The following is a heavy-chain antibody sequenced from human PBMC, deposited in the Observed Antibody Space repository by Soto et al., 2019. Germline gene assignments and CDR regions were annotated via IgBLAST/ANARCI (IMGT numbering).Heavy chain of an antibody. Sequence: QVQLQESGPGLVKPSETLSLTCTVSGGSISSYYWSWIRQPPGKGLEWIGYIYYSGSTNYNPSLKSRVTISVDTSKNQFSLKLSSVTAADTAVYYCASQEYSDDAFDIWGQGTMVTVSS. CDR3: ASQEYSDDAFDI. CDR1: GGSISSYY. CDR2: IYYSGST. D-gene: IGHD2-15*01. V-gene: IGHV4-59*01. J-gene: IGHJ3*02.